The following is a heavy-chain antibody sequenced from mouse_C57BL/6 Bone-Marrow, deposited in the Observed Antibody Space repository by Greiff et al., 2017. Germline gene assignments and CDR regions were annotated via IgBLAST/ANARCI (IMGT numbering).Heavy chain of an antibody. CDR3: TADGYYGYYYAMDY. CDR1: GFNIKDDY. J-gene: IGHJ4*01. Sequence: EVKLMESGAELVRPGASVKLSCTASGFNIKDDYMHWVKQRPEQGLEWIGWIDPENGDTEYASKFQGKATITADTSSNTAYLQLSSLTSEGTAVYYCTADGYYGYYYAMDYWGQGTSVTVSS. D-gene: IGHD2-3*01. V-gene: IGHV14-4*01. CDR2: IDPENGDT.